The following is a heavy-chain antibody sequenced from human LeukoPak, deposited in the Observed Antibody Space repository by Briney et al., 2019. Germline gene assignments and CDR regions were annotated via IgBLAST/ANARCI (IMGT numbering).Heavy chain of an antibody. CDR3: ARAPAEIGGYYPEYFRH. D-gene: IGHD3-22*01. CDR2: IKSDGST. CDR1: LFAFSRYW. J-gene: IGHJ1*01. V-gene: IGHV3-74*01. Sequence: GGSLRPSRAPSLFAFSRYWMHWVPGAPGKGVVWVSRIKSDGSTNYVDSVKGRFTVSRDNAKNTVSLQMNSLRAEDTGVYYCARAPAEIGGYYPEYFRHWGQGTLVTVSS.